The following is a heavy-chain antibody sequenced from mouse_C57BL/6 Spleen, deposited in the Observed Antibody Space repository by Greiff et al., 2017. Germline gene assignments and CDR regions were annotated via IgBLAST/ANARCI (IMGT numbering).Heavy chain of an antibody. Sequence: EVKVVESGGGLVKPGGSLKLSCAASGFTFSDYGMHWVRQAPEKGLEGVAYISSGSSTIYYADTVKGRFTISRDNAKNTLFLQMTSLRSEDTAMYYCARDYYGSSSGFAYWGQGTLVTVSA. CDR2: ISSGSSTI. CDR1: GFTFSDYG. D-gene: IGHD1-1*01. CDR3: ARDYYGSSSGFAY. V-gene: IGHV5-17*01. J-gene: IGHJ3*01.